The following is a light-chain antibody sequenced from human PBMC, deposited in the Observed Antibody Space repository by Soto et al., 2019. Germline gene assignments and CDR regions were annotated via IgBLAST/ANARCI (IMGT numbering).Light chain of an antibody. J-gene: IGKJ5*01. Sequence: IVITQAPATLAGCPGERATLSCRAGQSVSSYLAWYRRRRGQAPRLLIYGTSSRATGIPDRFSGSGSGTGFTLTISRLEPEDFAVYFCQRYGSSPLITFGQGTRLEIK. CDR1: QSVSSY. V-gene: IGKV3-20*01. CDR2: GTS. CDR3: QRYGSSPLIT.